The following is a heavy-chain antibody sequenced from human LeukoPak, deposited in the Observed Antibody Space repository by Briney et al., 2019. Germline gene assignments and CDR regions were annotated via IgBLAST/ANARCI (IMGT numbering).Heavy chain of an antibody. V-gene: IGHV3-30*02. CDR3: AKGQRLREFDY. D-gene: IGHD1-26*01. Sequence: GGSLRLSCAASGFTFSSHGMHWVRQAPGKGLEWVAFIRYDGSNKYYADSVKGRFTISRDNSKNTLYLQMNSLRAEDTALYYCAKGQRLREFDYWGQGTLVTVSS. CDR1: GFTFSSHG. J-gene: IGHJ4*02. CDR2: IRYDGSNK.